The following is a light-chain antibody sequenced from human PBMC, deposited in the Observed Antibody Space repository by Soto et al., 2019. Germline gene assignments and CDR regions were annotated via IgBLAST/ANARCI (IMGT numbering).Light chain of an antibody. Sequence: QSALTQPASVSGSPGQSITISCTGTSSDVGGSKYVSWYQQHPGKAPKLMIYDVSNRPSGVSKRFSGSKSGNTASLTISGLQAEDEADYYCGSYTSSSTLYVFGTGTKLTVL. CDR3: GSYTSSSTLYV. J-gene: IGLJ1*01. CDR1: SSDVGGSKY. CDR2: DVS. V-gene: IGLV2-14*01.